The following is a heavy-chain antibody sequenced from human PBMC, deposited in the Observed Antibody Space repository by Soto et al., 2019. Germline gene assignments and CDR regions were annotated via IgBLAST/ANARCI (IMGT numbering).Heavy chain of an antibody. CDR3: ARDPQEQQLVGDFFY. CDR2: ISYDGSNK. CDR1: GFTFSSYA. D-gene: IGHD6-13*01. Sequence: GGSLRLSCAASGFTFSSYAMHWVRQAPGKGLEWVAVISYDGSNKYYADSVKGRFTISRDNSKNTLYLQMNSLRAEDTAVYYCARDPQEQQLVGDFFYWGQGTLVTVSS. V-gene: IGHV3-30-3*01. J-gene: IGHJ4*02.